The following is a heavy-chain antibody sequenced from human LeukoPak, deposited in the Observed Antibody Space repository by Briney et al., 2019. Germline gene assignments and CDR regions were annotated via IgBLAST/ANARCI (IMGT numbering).Heavy chain of an antibody. CDR2: IYHSGST. Sequence: SGTLSLTCAVSGGSISSSNWWSWVRQPPGKGLEWIGEIYHSGSTNYNPSLKSRVTISVDKSKNQFSLKLSSVTAADTAVYYCARRVGKYSGSYYAFGYWGQGTLVTVSS. CDR1: GGSISSSNW. J-gene: IGHJ4*02. CDR3: ARRVGKYSGSYYAFGY. D-gene: IGHD1-26*01. V-gene: IGHV4-4*02.